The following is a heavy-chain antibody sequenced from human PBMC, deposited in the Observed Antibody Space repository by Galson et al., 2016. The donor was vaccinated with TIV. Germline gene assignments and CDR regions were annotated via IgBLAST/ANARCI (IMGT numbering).Heavy chain of an antibody. CDR3: ARVYSDIVMGHGFDP. Sequence: TLSLTCTVSGASISSGNYYWTWIRQPPGKGLEWIGYIYYDGSAFYNPSLKSRVTISVDTSKSQFALKLSSVTAADTAVYYCARVYSDIVMGHGFDPWGQGTLVTVSS. V-gene: IGHV4-30-4*01. CDR1: GASISSGNYY. J-gene: IGHJ5*02. D-gene: IGHD3-9*01. CDR2: IYYDGSA.